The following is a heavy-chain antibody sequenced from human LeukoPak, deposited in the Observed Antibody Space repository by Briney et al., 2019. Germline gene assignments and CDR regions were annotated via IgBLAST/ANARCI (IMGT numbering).Heavy chain of an antibody. J-gene: IGHJ6*03. CDR2: IYHSGST. CDR1: GGSISSSNW. D-gene: IGHD6-6*01. Sequence: SETLSLTCAVSGGSISSSNWWSWVRQPPGKGLEWIGEIYHSGSTNYNPSLKSRVTISVDKSKNQFSLKLSSVTAADTAVYYCARISGSSPYYYYYYMDVWGKGTTVTVSS. CDR3: ARISGSSPYYYYYYMDV. V-gene: IGHV4-4*02.